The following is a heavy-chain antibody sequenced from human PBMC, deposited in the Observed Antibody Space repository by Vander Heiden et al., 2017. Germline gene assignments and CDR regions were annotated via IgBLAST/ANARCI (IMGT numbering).Heavy chain of an antibody. D-gene: IGHD6-13*01. V-gene: IGHV3-23*01. J-gene: IGHJ4*02. CDR1: GFTFSSYG. CDR2: ISGSGDST. CDR3: AKDHTSSWYYFDY. Sequence: EVQLLESGGGLVQRGGYLRLSCTASGFTFSSYGMSWVRQAPGKGLDWVSGISGSGDSTYYADSVKGRFTISRDNSKNTLYLQMNSLRAEDTAVYYCAKDHTSSWYYFDYWGQGTLVAVSS.